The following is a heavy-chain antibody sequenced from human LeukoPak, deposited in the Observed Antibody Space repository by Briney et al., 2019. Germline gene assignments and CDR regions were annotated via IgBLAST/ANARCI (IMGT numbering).Heavy chain of an antibody. CDR2: IYYSGST. V-gene: IGHV4-39*07. J-gene: IGHJ3*02. D-gene: IGHD1-14*01. CDR3: ARDFPPPDTRDAFDI. Sequence: SETLSLTCTVSRGSITSSTYYWGWIRQPPGKGLEWIGSIYYSGSTYYNPSLKSRVTISVDTSKNQFSLKLSSVTAADTAVYYCARDFPPPDTRDAFDIWGQGIMVTVSS. CDR1: RGSITSSTYY.